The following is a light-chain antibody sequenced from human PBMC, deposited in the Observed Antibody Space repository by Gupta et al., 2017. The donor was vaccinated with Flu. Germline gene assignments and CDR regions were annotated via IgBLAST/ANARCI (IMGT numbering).Light chain of an antibody. V-gene: IGKV1-39*01. CDR3: QQSYSTPAT. CDR2: NAS. CDR1: QSISNS. Sequence: DSQLTQSPSSLSASVGDRVTITCRASQSISNSLNWYQQKPGQAPKVLISNASSLQSGVPSRFSGSGSGTEFSLTISSLQPEDFATYYCQQSYSTPATFGPGTKVDIK. J-gene: IGKJ3*01.